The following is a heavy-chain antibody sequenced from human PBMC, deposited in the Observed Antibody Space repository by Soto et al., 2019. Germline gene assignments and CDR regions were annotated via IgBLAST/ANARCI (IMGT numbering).Heavy chain of an antibody. D-gene: IGHD3-22*01. CDR2: IYYSGST. CDR1: GCSISSYY. Sequence: PSETLSLTCTVSGCSISSYYWSWIRQPPGKGLEWIGYIYYSGSTNYNPSLKSRVTISVDTSKNQFSLKLSSVTAADTAVYYCARDDYYDSSGYSLGYWGQGTLVTVSS. CDR3: ARDDYYDSSGYSLGY. J-gene: IGHJ4*02. V-gene: IGHV4-59*01.